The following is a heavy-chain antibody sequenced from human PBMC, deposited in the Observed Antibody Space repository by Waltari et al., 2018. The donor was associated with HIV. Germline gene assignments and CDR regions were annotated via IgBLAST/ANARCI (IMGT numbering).Heavy chain of an antibody. CDR1: GFTFDDYA. Sequence: EVQLVESGGGLVQPGRSLRLSCAASGFTFDDYAMHWVRQPPGKGREGVSGISGNSGSIDYADSVKGRFTISRDNTKNSLYLQMNSVRAEDTALYYCAKDRGPFIAVAGTWGQGTLVTVSS. J-gene: IGHJ5*02. CDR2: ISGNSGSI. CDR3: AKDRGPFIAVAGT. V-gene: IGHV3-9*01. D-gene: IGHD6-19*01.